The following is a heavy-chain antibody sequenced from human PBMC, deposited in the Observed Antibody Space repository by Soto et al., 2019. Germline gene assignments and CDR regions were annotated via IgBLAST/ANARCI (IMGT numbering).Heavy chain of an antibody. V-gene: IGHV3-48*01. J-gene: IGHJ3*01. CDR1: GFTFSSYS. D-gene: IGHD1-1*01. CDR2: ISSSSSNI. CDR3: ATDLNWSAT. Sequence: PGGSLRLSCAASGFTFSSYSMNWVRQAPGKGLEWVSYISSSSSNIYYADSVKGRFTISRDNAKNSLYLQMNSLRAEDTALYYCATDLNWSATWGQGTMVTVS.